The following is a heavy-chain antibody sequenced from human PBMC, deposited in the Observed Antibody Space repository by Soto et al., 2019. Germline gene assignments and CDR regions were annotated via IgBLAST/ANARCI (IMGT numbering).Heavy chain of an antibody. CDR1: VFTCIRFT. D-gene: IGHD6-6*01. J-gene: IGHJ1*01. Sequence: GGSLMLSCAASVFTCIRFTIRLVLQAPVKGLYWVSAISGSFGITYSSDSVKGLFTISIDNSKNTLYLQMSSLRAEDTAVYYCARGFSPRPPSPTDLWG. V-gene: IGHV3-23*01. CDR2: ISGSFGIT. CDR3: ARGFSPRPPSPTDL.